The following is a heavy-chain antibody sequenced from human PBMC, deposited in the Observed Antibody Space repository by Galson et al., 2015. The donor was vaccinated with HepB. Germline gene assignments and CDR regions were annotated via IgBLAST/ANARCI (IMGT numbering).Heavy chain of an antibody. D-gene: IGHD6-19*01. CDR2: ISGSGGST. V-gene: IGHV3-23*01. J-gene: IGHJ4*02. Sequence: SLRLSCAASGFTFIDYAMSWVRQGPGKGLEWVSGISGSGGSTKYAGSVKGRFTISRDNSKNPLYLQMNSLRAEDTAIYFCAKERTYTSGWRAGDFWGQGSLVAVSS. CDR3: AKERTYTSGWRAGDF. CDR1: GFTFIDYA.